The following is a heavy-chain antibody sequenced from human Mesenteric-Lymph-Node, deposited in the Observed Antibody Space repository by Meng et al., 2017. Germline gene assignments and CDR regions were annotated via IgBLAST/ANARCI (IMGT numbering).Heavy chain of an antibody. Sequence: GESLKISCAASGFTFSDYYMSWIRQAPGKGLEWVSYISSSGSTIYYADSVKGRFTISRDNAKNSLYLQMNSLRAEDTAVYYCARENYDSSGYYSFPLDYWGQGTLVTVSS. J-gene: IGHJ4*02. CDR2: ISSSGSTI. D-gene: IGHD3-22*01. V-gene: IGHV3-11*04. CDR3: ARENYDSSGYYSFPLDY. CDR1: GFTFSDYY.